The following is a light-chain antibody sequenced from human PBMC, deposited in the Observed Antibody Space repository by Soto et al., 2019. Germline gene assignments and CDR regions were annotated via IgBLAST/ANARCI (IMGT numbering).Light chain of an antibody. Sequence: IVMTQSPATLSVSPGERVTLSCRASQSVSSDLAWYQQQPGQAPRLLIYGTSNRATGIPARFSGSGSGTEFTLTISSLQSEDSAVYYCQQYNNWPPWTFGQGTKVEIK. V-gene: IGKV3-15*01. CDR1: QSVSSD. CDR2: GTS. CDR3: QQYNNWPPWT. J-gene: IGKJ1*01.